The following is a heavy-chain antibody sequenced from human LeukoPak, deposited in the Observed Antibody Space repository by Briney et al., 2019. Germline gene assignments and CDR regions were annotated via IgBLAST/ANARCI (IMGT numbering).Heavy chain of an antibody. Sequence: SETLSLTCTVSGGSISSYYWSWIRQPAGKGLEWIGRIYTSGSTNYNPSLKSRVTMSVDTSKNQFSLKLSSVTAADTAVYYCARDREPSYYYDSSGYSFDYWGQGTLVTVSS. CDR3: ARDREPSYYYDSSGYSFDY. CDR1: GGSISSYY. CDR2: IYTSGST. J-gene: IGHJ4*02. D-gene: IGHD3-22*01. V-gene: IGHV4-4*07.